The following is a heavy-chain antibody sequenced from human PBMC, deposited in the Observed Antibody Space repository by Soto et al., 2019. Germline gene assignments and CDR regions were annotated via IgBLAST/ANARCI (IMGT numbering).Heavy chain of an antibody. Sequence: VKVSCKVSGYTLTELSMHWVRQAPGKGLEWMGGFDPEDGETIYAQKFQGRVTMTEDTSTDTAYMELSSLRSEDTAVYYCATRPGYCSGGSCYSYAFDIWGQGTMVTVSS. CDR1: GYTLTELS. J-gene: IGHJ3*02. CDR2: FDPEDGET. D-gene: IGHD2-15*01. V-gene: IGHV1-24*01. CDR3: ATRPGYCSGGSCYSYAFDI.